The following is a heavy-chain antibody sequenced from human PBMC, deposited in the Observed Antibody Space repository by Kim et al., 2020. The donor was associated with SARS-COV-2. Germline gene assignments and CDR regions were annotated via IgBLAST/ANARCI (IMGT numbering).Heavy chain of an antibody. D-gene: IGHD6-13*01. Sequence: ASVKVSCKASGYTFTSYAMHWVRQAPGQRLEWMGWINAGNGNTKYSQKFQGRVTITRDTSASTAYMELSSLRSEDTAVYYCARRWSIAAAGTGLDYWGQGTLVTVSS. CDR1: GYTFTSYA. V-gene: IGHV1-3*01. J-gene: IGHJ4*02. CDR2: INAGNGNT. CDR3: ARRWSIAAAGTGLDY.